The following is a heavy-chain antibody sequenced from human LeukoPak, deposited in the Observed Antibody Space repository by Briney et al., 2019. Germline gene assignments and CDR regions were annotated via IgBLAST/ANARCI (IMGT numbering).Heavy chain of an antibody. CDR3: ARVLRYFDWLFPLDY. J-gene: IGHJ4*02. CDR1: GFTFSSYG. D-gene: IGHD3-9*01. V-gene: IGHV3-33*01. Sequence: GRSLRLSCDASGFTFSSYGMHWVRQAPGKGLEWMAVIWYDGSNKYYADSVKGRFTISRDNSKNTLYPQMNSLRAEDTAVYYCARVLRYFDWLFPLDYWGQGTLVTVSS. CDR2: IWYDGSNK.